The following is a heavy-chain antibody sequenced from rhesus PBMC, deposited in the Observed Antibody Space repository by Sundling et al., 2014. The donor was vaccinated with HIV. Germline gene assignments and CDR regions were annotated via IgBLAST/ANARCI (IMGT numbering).Heavy chain of an antibody. V-gene: IGHV4-165*01. J-gene: IGHJ4*01. CDR3: AQIGVVNDFDY. D-gene: IGHD3-16*01. Sequence: QAQLQESGPGLVKPSETLSLTCAVSGGSFSGHYWGWIRQPPGKGLQWIGNIYGSSGSTYYNPSLKSRVTISKDTSKNQFSLKLTSVTAADTAVYFCAQIGVVNDFDYWGQGVLVTVSS. CDR1: GGSFSGHY. CDR2: IYGSSGST.